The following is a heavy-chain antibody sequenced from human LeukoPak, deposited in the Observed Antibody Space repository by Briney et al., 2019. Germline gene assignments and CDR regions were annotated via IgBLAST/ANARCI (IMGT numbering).Heavy chain of an antibody. D-gene: IGHD3-10*01. CDR1: GGSVSSGSYY. Sequence: PSETLSLTCTVSGGSVSSGSYYWSWIRQPPGKGLEWIGYIYYSGSTNYNPSLKSRVTISVDTSKNQFSLRLSSVTAADTAVYYCARTSGSGVDYWGQGTLVTVSS. J-gene: IGHJ4*02. CDR3: ARTSGSGVDY. CDR2: IYYSGST. V-gene: IGHV4-61*01.